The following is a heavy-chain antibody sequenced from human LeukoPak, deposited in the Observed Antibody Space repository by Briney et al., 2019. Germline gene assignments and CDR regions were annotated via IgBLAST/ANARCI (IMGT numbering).Heavy chain of an antibody. J-gene: IGHJ4*02. Sequence: SETLSLTCTVSGASISSSYWSWIRQPPGKGLEWIGYIYYSGTTKYNPSLKSRVTISVDTSKNQFSLKLSSVAAADTAVYYCARTYCRGGSCHFDYWGQGTLVTVSS. CDR1: GASISSSY. V-gene: IGHV4-59*08. CDR2: IYYSGTT. CDR3: ARTYCRGGSCHFDY. D-gene: IGHD2-15*01.